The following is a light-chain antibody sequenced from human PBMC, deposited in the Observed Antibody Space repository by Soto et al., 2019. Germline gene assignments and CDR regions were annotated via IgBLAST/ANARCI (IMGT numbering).Light chain of an antibody. Sequence: QSVLTQPASVSGSPGQSITISCTGTSSDVCAYTYVSLYQQHPGKAPKLMIFAVSDRPSGVSSRFSGSTSGNTASLTIYGLQAEDEADYYCSSYTTSKPIVFGAGAKLTV. J-gene: IGLJ2*01. CDR1: SSDVCAYTY. V-gene: IGLV2-14*01. CDR3: SSYTTSKPIV. CDR2: AVS.